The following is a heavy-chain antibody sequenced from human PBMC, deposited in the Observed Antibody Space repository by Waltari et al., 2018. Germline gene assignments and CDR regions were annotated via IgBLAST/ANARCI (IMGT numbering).Heavy chain of an antibody. CDR2: IYYSGST. V-gene: IGHV4-39*01. D-gene: IGHD3-16*01. CDR1: GDSNRSSSYY. Sequence: QLQLQESGPGPVKPSETLSLTCTVSGDSNRSSSYYWGWIRQPPGKGLEWIGSIYYSGSTYYNPSLKSRVTISVDTSKNQFSLKLSSVTAADTAVYYCASTDRGAYYFDYWGQGTLVTVSS. CDR3: ASTDRGAYYFDY. J-gene: IGHJ4*02.